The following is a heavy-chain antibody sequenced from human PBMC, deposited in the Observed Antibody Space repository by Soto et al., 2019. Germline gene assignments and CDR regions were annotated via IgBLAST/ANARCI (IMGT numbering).Heavy chain of an antibody. CDR1: GFTFSSYA. CDR3: AKSREAVAVSNWLHP. J-gene: IGHJ5*02. CDR2: ISGSGGST. Sequence: PGGSLRLSCAASGFTFSSYAMSWVRQAPGKGLEWVSAISGSGGSTYYADSVKGRFTISRDNSKNTLYLQMKSLRAEDTAVYYCAKSREAVAVSNWLHPWGPVTMFPVYS. V-gene: IGHV3-23*01. D-gene: IGHD6-19*01.